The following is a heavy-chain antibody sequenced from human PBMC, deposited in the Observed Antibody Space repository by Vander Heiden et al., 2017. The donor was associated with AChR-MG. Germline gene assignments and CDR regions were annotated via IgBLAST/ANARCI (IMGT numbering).Heavy chain of an antibody. D-gene: IGHD2-15*01. CDR1: GFTFSSYG. J-gene: IGHJ4*02. Sequence: QVQLVESGGGVVQPGRSLRLSCASSGFTFSSYGMHWVRQAPGKGLEWVAVIWYDGSNKYYADSVKGRVTISRDNSKNTLYLQMNSLRAEDTAVYYCARDDYSKGGVVAATPDYWGQGTLVTVSS. CDR3: ARDDYSKGGVVAATPDY. V-gene: IGHV3-33*01. CDR2: IWYDGSNK.